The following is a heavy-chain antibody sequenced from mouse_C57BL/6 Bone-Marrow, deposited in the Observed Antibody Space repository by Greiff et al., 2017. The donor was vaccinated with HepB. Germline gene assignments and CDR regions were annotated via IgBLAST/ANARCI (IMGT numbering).Heavy chain of an antibody. CDR3: GRELGRAWFAY. CDR2: IHPNSGST. D-gene: IGHD4-1*01. J-gene: IGHJ3*01. V-gene: IGHV1-64*01. Sequence: VQLQQPGAELVKPGASVKLSCKASGYTFTSYWMHWVKQRPGQGLEWIGMIHPNSGSTNYNEKFKSKATLTVDKSSSTAYMQLSSLTSEDSAVYYCGRELGRAWFAYWGQGTLVTVSA. CDR1: GYTFTSYW.